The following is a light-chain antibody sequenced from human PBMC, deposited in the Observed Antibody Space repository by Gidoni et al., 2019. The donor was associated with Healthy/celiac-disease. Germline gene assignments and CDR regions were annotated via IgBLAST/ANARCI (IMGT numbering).Light chain of an antibody. CDR3: QHYHNWPPWT. J-gene: IGKJ1*01. CDR1: QSLGSN. Sequence: EIVMTQSPATLSVSPGERATLSCRASQSLGSNLAWYQQKPGQAPRLLIYGASTRATGIPARFSGSGSGTEFTLTISSLQSEDFAVYYCQHYHNWPPWTFGQGTKVQIK. V-gene: IGKV3-15*01. CDR2: GAS.